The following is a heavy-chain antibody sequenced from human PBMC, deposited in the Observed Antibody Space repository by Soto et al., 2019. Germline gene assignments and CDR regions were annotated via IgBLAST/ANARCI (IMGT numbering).Heavy chain of an antibody. J-gene: IGHJ4*02. CDR3: AKRFGYSSGPFDY. Sequence: EVQLLESGGGLVQPGGSLRLSCAASGFTFSTYDMIWVRQAPGKGLEWVSIISGSGGITYYGDSVKGRFTISRDNSKNTLDLQMNSLRAEDTAVYYCAKRFGYSSGPFDYWGRGTLVTVSS. CDR1: GFTFSTYD. CDR2: ISGSGGIT. D-gene: IGHD5-18*01. V-gene: IGHV3-23*01.